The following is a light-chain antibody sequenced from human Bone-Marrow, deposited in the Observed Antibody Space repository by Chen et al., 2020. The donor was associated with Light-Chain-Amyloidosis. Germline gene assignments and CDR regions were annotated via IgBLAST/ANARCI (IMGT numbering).Light chain of an antibody. CDR1: QSVLYSSNNKNY. V-gene: IGKV4-1*01. Sequence: DIVMTQSLDSLAVSLGERATINCKSSQSVLYSSNNKNYLAWYQQKPGQPPKLLIYWASTRESGVPDRFSGSGSGTDFTLTISSLQAEDVAVYYCQQYYSTPPTFGQGIKVEIK. CDR3: QQYYSTPPT. CDR2: WAS. J-gene: IGKJ1*01.